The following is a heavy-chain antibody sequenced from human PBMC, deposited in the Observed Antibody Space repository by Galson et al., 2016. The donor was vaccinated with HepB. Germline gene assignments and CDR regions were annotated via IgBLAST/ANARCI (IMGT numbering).Heavy chain of an antibody. D-gene: IGHD4-23*01. CDR2: ITGDRANA. Sequence: SLRLSCAASGFTFGTYTMHWIRRAPGEGLQWVSLITGDRANAYYADSVKGRFTIFRDNRKNSLYLQMNSLRTEDTALYYCAKDHGGYSGFDYWGQGTLVTVSS. J-gene: IGHJ4*02. CDR3: AKDHGGYSGFDY. V-gene: IGHV3-43*01. CDR1: GFTFGTYT.